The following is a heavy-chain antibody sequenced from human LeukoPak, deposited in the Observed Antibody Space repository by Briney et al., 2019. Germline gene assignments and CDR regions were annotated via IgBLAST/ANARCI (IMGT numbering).Heavy chain of an antibody. CDR1: GGSISSSSYY. J-gene: IGHJ3*02. CDR3: AREFREDAFDI. Sequence: SETLSLTCTVSGGSISSSSYYWGWIRQPPGKGLEWIGSIYYSGSTYYNPSLKSRVTISVDTSKNQFSLKLSSVTAVDTAVYYCAREFREDAFDIWGQGTMVTVSS. CDR2: IYYSGST. V-gene: IGHV4-39*07.